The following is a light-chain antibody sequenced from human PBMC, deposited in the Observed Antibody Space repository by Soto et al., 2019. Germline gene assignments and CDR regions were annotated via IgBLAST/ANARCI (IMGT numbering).Light chain of an antibody. V-gene: IGKV1-39*01. CDR1: QAIDNY. Sequence: DIQMTQSPSSLSASVGDRVTITCRASQAIDNYLNWYQHKPGKAPELLILAASIVQSGVPSRFSGGGFGTDFSLTISSLHHEDFATYYCQESYRTLLTFGGGTEVEI. CDR2: AAS. CDR3: QESYRTLLT. J-gene: IGKJ4*02.